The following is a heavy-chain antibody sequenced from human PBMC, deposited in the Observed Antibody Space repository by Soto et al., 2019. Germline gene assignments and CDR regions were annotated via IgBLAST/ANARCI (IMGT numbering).Heavy chain of an antibody. V-gene: IGHV1-3*01. J-gene: IGHJ6*02. CDR1: GYTFTIYA. Sequence: ASVKVSWKASGYTFTIYAMHWVRQAPGQRLGWMGWINAGNGNTKYSQKFQGRVTITRDTSASTAYMELSSLRSEDTAVYYCARVEGYYYGMDVWGQGTTVTVSS. CDR3: ARVEGYYYGMDV. CDR2: INAGNGNT.